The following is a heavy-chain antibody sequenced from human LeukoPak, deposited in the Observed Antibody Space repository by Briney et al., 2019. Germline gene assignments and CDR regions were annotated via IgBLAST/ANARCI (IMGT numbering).Heavy chain of an antibody. CDR1: GGSFNNYA. Sequence: SVKVSCKASGGSFNNYAISWVRQAPGQGLEWMGRIIPIFGIANSAQKFQGRVTITADKSTNTAYMELSSLRSEDTAVYYCASSSWFGELWEFDPWGQGTLVTVSS. J-gene: IGHJ5*02. V-gene: IGHV1-69*04. CDR2: IIPIFGIA. D-gene: IGHD3-10*01. CDR3: ASSSWFGELWEFDP.